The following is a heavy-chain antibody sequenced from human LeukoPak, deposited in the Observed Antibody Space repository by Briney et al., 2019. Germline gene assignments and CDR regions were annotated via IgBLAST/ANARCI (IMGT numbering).Heavy chain of an antibody. D-gene: IGHD2-21*01. J-gene: IGHJ3*02. Sequence: GESLKISCKGSGYSFTSYWIGWVRQMPGKGLEWMGIIYPGDSDTRYSPSFQGQVTISADKSISTAYLQWSSLKASDTAMYYCARPGIVVVSLGAFDIWGQGTMVTVSS. CDR1: GYSFTSYW. CDR3: ARPGIVVVSLGAFDI. CDR2: IYPGDSDT. V-gene: IGHV5-51*01.